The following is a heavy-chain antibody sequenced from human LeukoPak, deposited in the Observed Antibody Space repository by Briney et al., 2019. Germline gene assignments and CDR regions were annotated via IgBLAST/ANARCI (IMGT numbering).Heavy chain of an antibody. V-gene: IGHV3-48*03. CDR1: GFTFSSYE. J-gene: IGHJ4*02. Sequence: GGSLRLSCAASGFTFSSYEMNWVRQAPGKGLEWVSYISSSGSTIYYADSVKGRFTISRDNAKNSLYLQTNSLRAEDTAVYYCARDKSGRNSYEFDYWGQGTLVTVSS. D-gene: IGHD5-18*01. CDR3: ARDKSGRNSYEFDY. CDR2: ISSSGSTI.